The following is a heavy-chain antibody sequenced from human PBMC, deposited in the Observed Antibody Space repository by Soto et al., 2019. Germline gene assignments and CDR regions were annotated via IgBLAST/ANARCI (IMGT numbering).Heavy chain of an antibody. D-gene: IGHD5-12*01. CDR2: ISYDGSNK. CDR1: GFSLSTYG. CDR3: AKDAPRYSVFDFSQ. J-gene: IGHJ4*02. Sequence: QVQLVESGGGVVQPGRSLRLSCEASGFSLSTYGMHWVRQAPGKGLEWVAVISYDGSNKYHADSVKGRFTISRDNSRNTLDLQMNSLILDHTAVYYCAKDAPRYSVFDFSQWGQVTLVTVSS. V-gene: IGHV3-30*18.